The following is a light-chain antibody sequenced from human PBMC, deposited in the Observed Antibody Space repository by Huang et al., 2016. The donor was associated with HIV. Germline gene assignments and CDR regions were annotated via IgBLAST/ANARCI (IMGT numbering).Light chain of an antibody. CDR1: QSVSSY. CDR2: DAS. J-gene: IGKJ4*01. Sequence: EIVLTQSPATLSLSPGERATLSCRANQSVSSYLAWYQQKPGQAPRLLIYDASNSATGIPDRFSGSGSGTDFALAISSLEPEDFAVYYCQQRSNWFLTFGGGTKVEIK. V-gene: IGKV3-11*01. CDR3: QQRSNWFLT.